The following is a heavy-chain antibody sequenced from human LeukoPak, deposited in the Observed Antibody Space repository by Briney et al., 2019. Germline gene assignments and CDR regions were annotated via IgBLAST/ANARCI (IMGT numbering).Heavy chain of an antibody. J-gene: IGHJ4*02. CDR2: IWYDGSNK. D-gene: IGHD3-22*01. Sequence: GESLKISCAASGFTFSSYGMHWVRQAPGKGLEWVAVIWYDGSNKYYADSVKGRFTISRDNSKNTLYLQMNSLRAEDTAVYYCARELSSRAMIVRGFDYWGQGTLVTVSS. V-gene: IGHV3-33*01. CDR3: ARELSSRAMIVRGFDY. CDR1: GFTFSSYG.